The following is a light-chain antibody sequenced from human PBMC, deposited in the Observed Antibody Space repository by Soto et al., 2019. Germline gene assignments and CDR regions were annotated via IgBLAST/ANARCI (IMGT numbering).Light chain of an antibody. CDR1: QSVLYSSNNKIY. J-gene: IGKJ1*01. CDR2: WAS. Sequence: DIVMTQSPDSLAVSLGERATINCKSSQSVLYSSNNKIYLAWYQQKPGQPPKLLIYWASTRESGVPDRFSGSGSGTDFTLTISGLQAEDVAVYYCQQYYSTLRTFGQGTKVEIK. V-gene: IGKV4-1*01. CDR3: QQYYSTLRT.